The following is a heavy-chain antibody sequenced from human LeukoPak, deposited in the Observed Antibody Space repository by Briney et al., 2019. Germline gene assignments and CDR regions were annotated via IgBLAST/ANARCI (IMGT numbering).Heavy chain of an antibody. CDR3: AKCSGGNCYHSDDH. Sequence: KPGGSLRLSCAASGFTFSAYSMNWVCQAPVHGLNLISSISSGSRYKYYADSVKGRFTIARDNAKDSLYLQMNSLRAEDTAVYYCAKCSGGNCYHSDDHWGQATLVTVSP. D-gene: IGHD2-15*01. CDR2: ISSGSRYK. J-gene: IGHJ5*02. V-gene: IGHV3-21*01. CDR1: GFTFSAYS.